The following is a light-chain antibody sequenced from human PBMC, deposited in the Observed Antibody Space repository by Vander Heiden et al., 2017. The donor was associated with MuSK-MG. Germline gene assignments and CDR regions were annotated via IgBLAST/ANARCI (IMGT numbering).Light chain of an antibody. V-gene: IGKV3-20*01. Sequence: EIVLTQSPGLLSLSPGDGASLSCRASQSVTKNYLAWYQQRPGQSARLLIYGASTRVTGIPDRFSGSGSGTDFSLRISRLEPEDFAVYYCQQYGSSPRTFGQGTKVEIK. CDR3: QQYGSSPRT. J-gene: IGKJ1*01. CDR1: QSVTKNY. CDR2: GAS.